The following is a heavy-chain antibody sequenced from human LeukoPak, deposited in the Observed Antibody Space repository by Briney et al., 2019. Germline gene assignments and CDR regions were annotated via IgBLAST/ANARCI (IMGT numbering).Heavy chain of an antibody. D-gene: IGHD3-22*01. CDR1: GFTFSSYG. CDR2: ISYDGSNK. J-gene: IGHJ6*03. CDR3: AKDSYYYDSSGYYPHYYYYYMDV. V-gene: IGHV3-30*18. Sequence: GRSLRLSCAASGFTFSSYGMHWVRQAPGKGLEWVAVISYDGSNKYYADSVKGRFTISRDNSKNTLYLQMNSLRAEDTAVYYCAKDSYYYDSSGYYPHYYYYYMDVWGKGTTVTVSS.